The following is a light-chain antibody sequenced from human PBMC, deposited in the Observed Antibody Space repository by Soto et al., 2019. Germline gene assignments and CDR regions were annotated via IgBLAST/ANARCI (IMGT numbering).Light chain of an antibody. V-gene: IGKV1-39*01. CDR2: AAS. J-gene: IGKJ4*01. CDR3: HQSYRTPRT. CDR1: QSISSY. Sequence: DIQMTQSPSSLSASVGDRVTITCRASQSISSYLNWYQQKVGKSPKLLIYAASSLQSGDPSRFSGSESGTDFTLNISSLQPEDFATYYGHQSYRTPRTFGGGTKVEIK.